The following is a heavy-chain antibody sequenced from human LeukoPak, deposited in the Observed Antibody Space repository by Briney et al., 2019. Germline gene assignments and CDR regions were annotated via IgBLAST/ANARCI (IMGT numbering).Heavy chain of an antibody. Sequence: GGSLRLSCAASGFTFSSFAMSWVRQAPGKGLEWVSAISGSGGSTFYADSVKGRFTVSRDNSKNTLFLQMNGLRAEDTAVYYCAKDRSCSGSSCNVGSWGQGTMVTVSS. D-gene: IGHD2-2*01. CDR1: GFTFSSFA. V-gene: IGHV3-23*01. CDR3: AKDRSCSGSSCNVGS. J-gene: IGHJ3*01. CDR2: ISGSGGST.